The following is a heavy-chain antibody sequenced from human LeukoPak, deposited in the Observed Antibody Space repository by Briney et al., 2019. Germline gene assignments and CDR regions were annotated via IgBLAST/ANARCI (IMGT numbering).Heavy chain of an antibody. Sequence: SQTLSLTCAISGDSVSTNSVGWNWIRQSPSRGLEWLGRTYYNSNWYSHYAVSVKSRIIINPDASKNQFSLQLNSVTPEDTAVYYCARGWLQSGFDYWGQGTLVTVSS. CDR2: TYYNSNWYS. D-gene: IGHD5-24*01. V-gene: IGHV6-1*01. J-gene: IGHJ4*02. CDR3: ARGWLQSGFDY. CDR1: GDSVSTNSVG.